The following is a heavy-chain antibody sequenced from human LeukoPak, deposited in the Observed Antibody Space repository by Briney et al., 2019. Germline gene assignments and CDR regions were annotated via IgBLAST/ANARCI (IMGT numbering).Heavy chain of an antibody. CDR3: ARHPAYGDLIKGLDI. V-gene: IGHV5-51*01. J-gene: IGHJ3*02. D-gene: IGHD4-17*01. Sequence: GESLKISCKGSGYNFTNYWIAWVRQMPGKGLEWMGIIYPGDSDTRYRPSFQGQVTISADKSISTAYLQWSSLRASDTAMYYCARHPAYGDLIKGLDIWGQGTMVTVSS. CDR2: IYPGDSDT. CDR1: GYNFTNYW.